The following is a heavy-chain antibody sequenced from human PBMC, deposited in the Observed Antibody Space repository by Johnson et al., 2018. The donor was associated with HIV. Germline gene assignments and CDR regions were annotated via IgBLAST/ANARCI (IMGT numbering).Heavy chain of an antibody. D-gene: IGHD1-26*01. J-gene: IGHJ3*02. CDR2: ISSNGGST. CDR3: AKDPQSGSYLAEDAFDI. V-gene: IGHV3-64*01. CDR1: GFTFSSYA. Sequence: VQLVESGGGLVQPGGSLRLSCAASGFTFSSYAMHWVRQAPGKGLEYVSAISSNGGSTYYANSVKGRFTISSDNSKNTRYLQMNSLRAEDTAVYYCAKDPQSGSYLAEDAFDIWGQGTMVTVSS.